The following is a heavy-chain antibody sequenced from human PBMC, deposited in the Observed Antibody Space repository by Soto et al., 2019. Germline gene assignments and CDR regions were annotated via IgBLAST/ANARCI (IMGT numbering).Heavy chain of an antibody. V-gene: IGHV6-1*01. J-gene: IGHJ4*02. CDR2: TYYGSKWYN. CDR3: ARDRGTVATVDY. CDR1: GDSVSSNRVA. D-gene: IGHD1-26*01. Sequence: SQTLSLTCAISGDSVSSNRVAWNWIRQSTSRGLEWLGRTYYGSKWYNDYAVSVKSRITINSDTSKNQLSLQLNSVTPEYTAVYYCARDRGTVATVDYWGQGILVTVSS.